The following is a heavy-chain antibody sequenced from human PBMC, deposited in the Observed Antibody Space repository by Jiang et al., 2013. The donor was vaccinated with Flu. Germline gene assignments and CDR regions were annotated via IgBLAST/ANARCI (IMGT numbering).Heavy chain of an antibody. V-gene: IGHV3-64*05. CDR1: GFAFSSHA. Sequence: GLVQPGGSLRLSCSASGFAFSSHAMHWVRQAPGKGLEYVSGISSDGGSTYYADSVKGRFIISRDNSQNTLDVQMSSLRTEDTAAYFCVAVGSSLSPYFDHWGQGTLVTVSS. D-gene: IGHD1-26*01. CDR3: VAVGSSLSPYFDH. CDR2: ISSDGGST. J-gene: IGHJ4*02.